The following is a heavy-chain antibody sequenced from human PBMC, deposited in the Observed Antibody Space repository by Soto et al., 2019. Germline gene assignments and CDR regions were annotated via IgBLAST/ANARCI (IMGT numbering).Heavy chain of an antibody. Sequence: QVQLQESGPGLVKPSETLSLTCTVSGGSISSYYWSWIRQPPGKGLEWIGYIYYSGGTNYNPSLKSRVTISVDTSKNQFSLKLSSVTAADTAVYYCATSDSLPGHYYYMDVWGKGTTVTVSS. D-gene: IGHD3-16*02. CDR2: IYYSGGT. CDR1: GGSISSYY. J-gene: IGHJ6*03. CDR3: ATSDSLPGHYYYMDV. V-gene: IGHV4-59*01.